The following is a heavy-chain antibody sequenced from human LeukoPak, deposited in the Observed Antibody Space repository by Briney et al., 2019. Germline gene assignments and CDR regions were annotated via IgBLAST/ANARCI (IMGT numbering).Heavy chain of an antibody. V-gene: IGHV3-30*04. CDR3: ARAKYSYGSYYFDY. Sequence: SGGSLRLSCAASGFTFSSYAMHWVRQAPGKGLEWVAVISYDGSNKYYADSVKGRFTISRDNSKNTLFLQMNSLRAEDTAVYYCARAKYSYGSYYFDYWGQGTLVTVSS. CDR1: GFTFSSYA. J-gene: IGHJ4*02. CDR2: ISYDGSNK. D-gene: IGHD5-18*01.